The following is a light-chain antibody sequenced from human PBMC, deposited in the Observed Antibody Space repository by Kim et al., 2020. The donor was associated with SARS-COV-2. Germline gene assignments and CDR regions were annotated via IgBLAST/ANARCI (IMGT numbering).Light chain of an antibody. CDR3: QAWDSSTAV. V-gene: IGLV3-1*01. CDR1: KLGDKY. CDR2: QDS. J-gene: IGLJ1*01. Sequence: SYELTQPPSVSVSPGQTASITCSGDKLGDKYGCWYQQKPGQSPVLVIYQDSKRPSGIPERFSGSNSGNTATLTISGTQAMDEADYYCQAWDSSTAVFGTG.